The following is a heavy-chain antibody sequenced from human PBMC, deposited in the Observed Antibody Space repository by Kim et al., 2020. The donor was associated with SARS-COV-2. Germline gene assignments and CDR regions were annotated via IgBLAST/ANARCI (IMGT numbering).Heavy chain of an antibody. CDR2: ISSNGGST. J-gene: IGHJ4*02. CDR3: VKEGYYYDSSAFDY. Sequence: GGSLRLSCSASGFTFSSYAMHWVRQVPGKGLEYVSAISSNGGSTYYADSVKGRFTISRDNSKNTLYLQMSSLRAEDTAVYYCVKEGYYYDSSAFDYWGQGTLVTVSS. D-gene: IGHD3-22*01. V-gene: IGHV3-64D*09. CDR1: GFTFSSYA.